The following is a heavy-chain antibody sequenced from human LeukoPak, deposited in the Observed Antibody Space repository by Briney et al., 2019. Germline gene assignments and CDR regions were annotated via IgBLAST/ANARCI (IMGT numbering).Heavy chain of an antibody. CDR2: INHSGST. V-gene: IGHV4-34*01. D-gene: IGHD3-3*01. CDR3: ARVLPTNFWSGYYFEY. J-gene: IGHJ4*02. Sequence: SETLSLTCAVYGGSFSGYYWSWIRQPPGKGLEWIGEINHSGSTNYNPSLKSRVTISVDTSKNQFSLKLSSVTAADTAVYFCARVLPTNFWSGYYFEYWGQETRVTVSS. CDR1: GGSFSGYY.